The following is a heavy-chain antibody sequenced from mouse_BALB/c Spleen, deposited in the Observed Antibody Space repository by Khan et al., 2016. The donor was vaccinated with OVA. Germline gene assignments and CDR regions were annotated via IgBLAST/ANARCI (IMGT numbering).Heavy chain of an antibody. CDR2: ILPSSLSI. D-gene: IGHD2-2*01. CDR1: GYTFSSYC. CDR3: ARGGYGGFAY. J-gene: IGHJ3*01. Sequence: QVQLKESGADLMMPGASVKISCKAIGYTFSSYCIEWVQQRPGHGLEWIGAILPSSLSINYNEKFKDKATFTADTSSNTAYMHLSSLTSEDSAVYHCARGGYGGFAYWGQGTLVTVSA. V-gene: IGHV1-9*01.